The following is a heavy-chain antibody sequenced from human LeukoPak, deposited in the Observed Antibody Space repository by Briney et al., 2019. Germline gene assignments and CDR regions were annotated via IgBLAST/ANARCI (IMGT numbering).Heavy chain of an antibody. CDR3: ARDGDYHGNSVHFDY. CDR2: INPSGGST. J-gene: IGHJ4*02. Sequence: ASVKVSCKTCGYTFTNYFIHWVRQAPGQGLEWMGIINPSGGSTTFSPKFQGRITLTRDTSTNTVYLDLSSLRSEDTAVYYCARDGDYHGNSVHFDYWGQGTQVTVSS. V-gene: IGHV1-46*01. D-gene: IGHD4-23*01. CDR1: GYTFTNYF.